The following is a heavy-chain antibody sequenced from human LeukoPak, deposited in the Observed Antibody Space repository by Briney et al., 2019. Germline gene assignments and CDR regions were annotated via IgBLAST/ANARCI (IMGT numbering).Heavy chain of an antibody. CDR3: ARAVHSSRHYYYYYMDV. J-gene: IGHJ6*03. V-gene: IGHV4-4*02. CDR2: IYHSGST. CDR1: GGSISSSNW. Sequence: PSGTLSLTCAVSGGSISSSNWWRWVRPPPGKGLEWIGEIYHSGSTNYNPSLKSRVTISVDKSKNQFSLKLSSVTAADTAVYYCARAVHSSRHYYYYYMDVWGKGTTVTISS. D-gene: IGHD6-13*01.